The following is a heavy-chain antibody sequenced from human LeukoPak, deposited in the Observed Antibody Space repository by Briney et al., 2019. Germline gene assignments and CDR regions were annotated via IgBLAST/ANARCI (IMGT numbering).Heavy chain of an antibody. Sequence: PGGSLRLSCAASGFTFSSYWMSWVRQAPGKGLEWVANIKQDGSEKYYVDSVKGRFTISRDNAKNSLYLQMNSLRAEDTAVYYCARKWLLLTTDDDAFDIWGQGTMVTVSS. V-gene: IGHV3-7*01. D-gene: IGHD3-22*01. CDR3: ARKWLLLTTDDDAFDI. J-gene: IGHJ3*02. CDR1: GFTFSSYW. CDR2: IKQDGSEK.